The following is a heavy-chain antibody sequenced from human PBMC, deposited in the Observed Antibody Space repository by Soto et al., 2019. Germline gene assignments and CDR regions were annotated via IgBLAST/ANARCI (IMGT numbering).Heavy chain of an antibody. CDR2: IYPGDSDT. Sequence: EVQLVQSGAEVKKPGESLKSSCQGSGYSITSYWIGWVRQMPWKGLELMGIIYPGDSDTRYSPSIRGQVTISADKSISTAYRQWRSLKASDTAMYYCARRLSGAAGPAARYYFDYWGHGTLVNVSS. CDR1: GYSITSYW. V-gene: IGHV5-51*03. D-gene: IGHD2-2*01. J-gene: IGHJ4*01. CDR3: ARRLSGAAGPAARYYFDY.